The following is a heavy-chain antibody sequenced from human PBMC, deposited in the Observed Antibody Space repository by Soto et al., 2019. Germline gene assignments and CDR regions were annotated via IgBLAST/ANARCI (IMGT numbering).Heavy chain of an antibody. CDR1: GYPFPSFE. CDR3: ARESNHYQDFFQN. V-gene: IGHV1-3*01. D-gene: IGHD2-2*01. Sequence: ASVKVSCKTSGYPFPSFEVHWIRQAPGQRPEWMGGNSNAGSGNTKYSQKFQDRLTITGDKRATTVYMALSSLTSEDTATYYCARESNHYQDFFQNWGQGTQVTVSS. CDR2: NSNAGSGNT. J-gene: IGHJ4*02.